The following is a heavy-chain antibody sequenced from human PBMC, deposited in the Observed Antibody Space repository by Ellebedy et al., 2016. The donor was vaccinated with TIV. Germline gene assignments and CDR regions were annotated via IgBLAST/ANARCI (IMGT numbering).Heavy chain of an antibody. D-gene: IGHD2-8*01. Sequence: ASVKVSXXASGYTFTTKGISWVRQAPGQGLEWMGWINTYNDNTDYTPKLQGRVTMTTDASTSTVYMEMRSLTSDDTAVYYCARGTGFCTNGVCEVDYWGQGTLVTVSS. CDR3: ARGTGFCTNGVCEVDY. V-gene: IGHV1-18*01. CDR2: INTYNDNT. J-gene: IGHJ4*02. CDR1: GYTFTTKG.